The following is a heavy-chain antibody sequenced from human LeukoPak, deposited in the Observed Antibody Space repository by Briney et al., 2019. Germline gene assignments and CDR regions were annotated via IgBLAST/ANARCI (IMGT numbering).Heavy chain of an antibody. V-gene: IGHV3-23*01. D-gene: IGHD3-3*01. CDR3: ARASEYDFWSGRPDYYYYYMDV. CDR2: ISGSGGST. Sequence: GGSLRLSCAASGFIFSSYAMSWVRQAPGKGLEWVSVISGSGGSTYYADSVKGRFTISRDNAKNSLYLQMNSLRAEDTAVYYCARASEYDFWSGRPDYYYYYMDVWGKGTTVTVSS. CDR1: GFIFSSYA. J-gene: IGHJ6*03.